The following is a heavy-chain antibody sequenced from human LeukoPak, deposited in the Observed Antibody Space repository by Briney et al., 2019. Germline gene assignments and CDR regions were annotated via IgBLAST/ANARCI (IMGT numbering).Heavy chain of an antibody. D-gene: IGHD1-1*01. CDR2: ISSSRTYI. Sequence: GGSLRLSCAASGFTLSNAWMNWVRQAPGKGLEWVSSISSSRTYIYYADSVRGRFTISRDNTKNSLFLQMDSLRVEDTAVYYCARAIGDDDEGYWGQGTLVTVSS. J-gene: IGHJ4*02. CDR3: ARAIGDDDEGY. V-gene: IGHV3-21*01. CDR1: GFTLSNAW.